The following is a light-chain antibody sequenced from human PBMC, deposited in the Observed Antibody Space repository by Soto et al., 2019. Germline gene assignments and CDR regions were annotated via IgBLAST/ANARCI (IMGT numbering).Light chain of an antibody. CDR1: ALPKQY. CDR3: QSADSSDTSEV. J-gene: IGLJ2*01. V-gene: IGLV3-25*02. CDR2: KDT. Sequence: SYELTQPPSVSVSPGQTARISCSGDALPKQYAYGYQQKPGQAPVLVIYKDTERPSGIPERFSGSSSGTTVTLTISGVQAEDEADYYCQSADSSDTSEVFGGGTKLTVL.